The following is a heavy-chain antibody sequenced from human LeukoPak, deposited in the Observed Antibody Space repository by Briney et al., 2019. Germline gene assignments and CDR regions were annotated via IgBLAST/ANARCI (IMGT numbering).Heavy chain of an antibody. Sequence: ASVKVSCKASGGTFSSYAISWVRQAPGQGLEWMGGIIPIFGTANYAQKFQGRVTITADKSTSTAYMELSSLRSEDTAVYYCASSPWELLSYFDYWGQGTLVTVSS. CDR3: ASSPWELLSYFDY. V-gene: IGHV1-69*06. CDR2: IIPIFGTA. J-gene: IGHJ4*02. D-gene: IGHD1-26*01. CDR1: GGTFSSYA.